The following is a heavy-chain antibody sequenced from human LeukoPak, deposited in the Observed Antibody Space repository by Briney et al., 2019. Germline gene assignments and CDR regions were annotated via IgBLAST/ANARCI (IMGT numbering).Heavy chain of an antibody. V-gene: IGHV4-59*01. J-gene: IGHJ4*02. CDR1: GGSIRSYY. Sequence: PSETLSLTCTISGGSIRSYYWSWIRQPPGKGLEWIGYIYYSGSTNYNPSLKSRVTISVDTSKNQFSLKLSSVTAADTTVYYCAREGSDSSGYYYLDYWGQGTLVTVSS. D-gene: IGHD3-22*01. CDR3: AREGSDSSGYYYLDY. CDR2: IYYSGST.